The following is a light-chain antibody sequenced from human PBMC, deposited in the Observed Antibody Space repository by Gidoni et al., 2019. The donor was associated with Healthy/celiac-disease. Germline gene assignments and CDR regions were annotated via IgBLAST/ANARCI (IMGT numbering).Light chain of an antibody. J-gene: IGKJ4*01. Sequence: DIQLTQSPSFLSASVGDRVTITCRASQGISSYLAWYQQKPGKAPKLLIYAASTLQSGVPSRFSGSGSGTECTLTISSLQPEDFATYYCQQLNSYPLTFXGXTKVEIK. V-gene: IGKV1-9*01. CDR1: QGISSY. CDR2: AAS. CDR3: QQLNSYPLT.